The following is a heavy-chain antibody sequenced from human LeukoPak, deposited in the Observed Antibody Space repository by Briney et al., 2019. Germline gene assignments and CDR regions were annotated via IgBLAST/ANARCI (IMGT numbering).Heavy chain of an antibody. CDR2: ISAYNGNT. D-gene: IGHD5-12*01. V-gene: IGHV1-18*01. Sequence: ASVKVSCKASGYTFTSYGISWVRQAPGQGLEWMGWISAYNGNTNYAQKLQGRVTMTTDTSTSTAYMELRSLRSDDTAVYYCARGFQPQTKYSGYDESFDYWGQGTLVTVSS. CDR1: GYTFTSYG. J-gene: IGHJ4*02. CDR3: ARGFQPQTKYSGYDESFDY.